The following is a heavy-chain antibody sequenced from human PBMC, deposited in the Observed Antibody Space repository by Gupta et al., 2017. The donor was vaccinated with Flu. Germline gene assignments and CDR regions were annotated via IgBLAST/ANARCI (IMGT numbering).Heavy chain of an antibody. CDR2: ISRDGSEK. J-gene: IGHJ4*02. Sequence: APGKGLEWVANISRDGSEKDYVDSVKGRFTISRDNAKNSMYLQMNSLRAEDTAVYYCARIRLWGRSFYYFDFWGQGTLVTVSS. V-gene: IGHV3-7*01. D-gene: IGHD3-10*01. CDR3: ARIRLWGRSFYYFDF.